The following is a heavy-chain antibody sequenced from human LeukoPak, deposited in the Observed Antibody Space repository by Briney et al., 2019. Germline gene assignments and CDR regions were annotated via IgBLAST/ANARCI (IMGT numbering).Heavy chain of an antibody. CDR2: IYYSGST. V-gene: IGHV4-59*01. D-gene: IGHD5-12*01. CDR3: ARIRGYSGYDPYFMVV. J-gene: IGHJ6*03. CDR1: GGSFSSYY. Sequence: SETLSLTCTVSGGSFSSYYWSWIRQPPGKGLEWIGYIYYSGSTNYNPSLKSRVTISVDTTKNQFSLKLSSVTAADTAVYYCARIRGYSGYDPYFMVVWGEGPTVTVSS.